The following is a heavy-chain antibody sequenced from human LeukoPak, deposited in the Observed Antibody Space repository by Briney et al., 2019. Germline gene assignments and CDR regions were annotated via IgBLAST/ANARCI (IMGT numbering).Heavy chain of an antibody. V-gene: IGHV3-7*01. CDR1: GFTFSSFW. D-gene: IGHD6-19*01. J-gene: IGHJ4*02. CDR2: IKQDGSEK. Sequence: GGSLRLSCAASGFTFSSFWMRWVRPAPGKGGEWVANIKQDGSEKYYVDPVKGRFTISRDNAKNSPYLQMNSLRAEDTAVYYCARGVDGGWYVDYWGQGTLVTVSS. CDR3: ARGVDGGWYVDY.